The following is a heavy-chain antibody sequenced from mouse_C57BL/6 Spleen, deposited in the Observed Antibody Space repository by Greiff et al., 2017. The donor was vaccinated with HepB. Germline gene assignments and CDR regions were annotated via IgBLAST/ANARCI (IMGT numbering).Heavy chain of an antibody. CDR2: IYPGSGST. CDR1: GYTFTSYW. V-gene: IGHV1-55*01. Sequence: QVQLQQPGAELVKPGASVKMSCKASGYTFTSYWITWVKQRPGQGLEWIGDIYPGSGSTNYNEKFKSKATLTVDTSSSTAYMQLISLTSEDSAVYYCARGGWDVVDAMDYWGQGTSVTVSS. J-gene: IGHJ4*01. CDR3: ARGGWDVVDAMDY. D-gene: IGHD4-1*01.